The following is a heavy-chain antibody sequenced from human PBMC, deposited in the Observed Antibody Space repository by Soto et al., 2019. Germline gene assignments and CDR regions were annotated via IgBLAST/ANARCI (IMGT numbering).Heavy chain of an antibody. D-gene: IGHD2-21*02. Sequence: EVRLVESGGGLVSPGGSLRLSCAASGFAFSSYGLNWVRQAPGRGLEWISYISDSGSSIYYVDTVKGRFTASRDNAKNSVYLQMNSLRAEDTAVYYCTRDGRGLGRLSLFEYWGQGVLVTVSS. V-gene: IGHV3-48*03. CDR2: ISDSGSSI. CDR3: TRDGRGLGRLSLFEY. CDR1: GFAFSSYG. J-gene: IGHJ4*02.